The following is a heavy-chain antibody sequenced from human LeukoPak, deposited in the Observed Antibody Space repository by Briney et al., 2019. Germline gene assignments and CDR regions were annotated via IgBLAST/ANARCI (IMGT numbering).Heavy chain of an antibody. Sequence: SETLSLTCTVSGYSISSGYYWGWIRPPPGKGLEWIGSIYHSGSTYYNPSLKSRVTISVDTSKNQFSLKLSSVTAADTAVYYCARDYPGSYYDSSGYHLWGQGTLVTVSS. V-gene: IGHV4-38-2*02. J-gene: IGHJ4*02. CDR3: ARDYPGSYYDSSGYHL. D-gene: IGHD3-22*01. CDR1: GYSISSGYY. CDR2: IYHSGST.